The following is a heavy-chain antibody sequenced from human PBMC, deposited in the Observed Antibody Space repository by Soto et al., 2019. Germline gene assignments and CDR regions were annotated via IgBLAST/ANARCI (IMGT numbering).Heavy chain of an antibody. J-gene: IGHJ6*02. V-gene: IGHV4-34*01. CDR1: GGSFSGYY. Sequence: SETLSLTCAVYGGSFSGYYWSWIRQPPGKGLEWIGEINHSGSTNYNPSLKSRVTISVDTSKNLFSLKLSSVTAADTAVYYCARLAARQYYYYYGMDVWGQGTTVTVSS. CDR3: ARLAARQYYYYYGMDV. D-gene: IGHD6-6*01. CDR2: INHSGST.